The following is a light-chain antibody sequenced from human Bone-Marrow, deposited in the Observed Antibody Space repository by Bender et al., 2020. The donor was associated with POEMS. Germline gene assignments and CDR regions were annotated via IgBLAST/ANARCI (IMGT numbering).Light chain of an antibody. CDR2: SSH. CDR1: SSNIGAHA. Sequence: QSVLTQPPSASGTPGQRVTIPCSGGSSNIGAHAVNWYQHLPGTAPNLLIDSSHRRPSEVPDRFSGSRSGTSASLAIGGLQSEDEGDYYCAVWDDSLNGWVFGGGTKLAV. J-gene: IGLJ3*02. CDR3: AVWDDSLNGWV. V-gene: IGLV1-44*01.